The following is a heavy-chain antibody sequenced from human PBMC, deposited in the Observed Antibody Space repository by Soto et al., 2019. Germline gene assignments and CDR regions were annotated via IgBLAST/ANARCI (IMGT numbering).Heavy chain of an antibody. V-gene: IGHV3-30-3*01. CDR3: AREWSTSGDLDY. J-gene: IGHJ4*02. CDR2: ISYDGSIK. D-gene: IGHD3-10*01. CDR1: GFTFSSHS. Sequence: QVQLVESGGGVVQPGRSLRLSCAASGFTFSSHSIRWVRQAPGKGLEWVAVISYDGSIKYYADSVKGRFTISRDNSKNTAYLKMNSLRAEDTAVFYCAREWSTSGDLDYWGQGTLVIVSS.